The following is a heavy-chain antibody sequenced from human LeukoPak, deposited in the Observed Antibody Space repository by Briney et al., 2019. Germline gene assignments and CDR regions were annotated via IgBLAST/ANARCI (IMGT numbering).Heavy chain of an antibody. CDR3: AAGGASAP. CDR1: GYSFTNFW. Sequence: GESLKISCKGSGYSFTNFWIGWVRQLPGKGLEWMGVISPGDSGIRYSPSFQGQVTISVDKSISTAYLQWSSLKASDSAMYYCAAGGASAPWGQGTLVTVSS. CDR2: ISPGDSGI. D-gene: IGHD3-16*01. J-gene: IGHJ5*02. V-gene: IGHV5-51*01.